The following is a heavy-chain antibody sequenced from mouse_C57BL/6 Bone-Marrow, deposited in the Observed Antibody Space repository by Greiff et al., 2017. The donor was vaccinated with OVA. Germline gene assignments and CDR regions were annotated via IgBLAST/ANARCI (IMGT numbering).Heavy chain of an antibody. CDR2: IYIGNGYT. V-gene: IGHV1-58*01. J-gene: IGHJ4*01. CDR3: ARDETGRGDY. CDR1: GYTFTSYG. D-gene: IGHD4-1*01. Sequence: CQTPGYTFTSYGINWVKQRPGQGLEWIGYIYIGNGYTEYNEKFKGKATLTSDTSSSTAYMQLSSLTSKDSAIYFCARDETGRGDYWGQGTSVTVSS.